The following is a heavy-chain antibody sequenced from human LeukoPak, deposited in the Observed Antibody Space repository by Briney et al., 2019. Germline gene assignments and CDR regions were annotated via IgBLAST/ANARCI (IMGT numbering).Heavy chain of an antibody. CDR3: ARGARPVGAKALAPGAVYFDY. CDR2: IYTSGST. CDR1: GGSISSGSYY. V-gene: IGHV4-61*02. Sequence: SQTLSLTCTVSGGSISSGSYYWSWIRQPAGKGLEWIGRIYTSGSTNYNPSLKSRVTISVDTSKNQFSLKLSSVTAADTAVYYCARGARPVGAKALAPGAVYFDYWGQGTLVTVSS. D-gene: IGHD1-26*01. J-gene: IGHJ4*02.